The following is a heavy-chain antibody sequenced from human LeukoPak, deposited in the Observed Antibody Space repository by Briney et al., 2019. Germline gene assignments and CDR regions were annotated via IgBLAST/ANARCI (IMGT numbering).Heavy chain of an antibody. Sequence: SVKVSCKASGGTFSSYAISWVRQAPGQGLEWMGGIVPIFGTANYAQKFQGRVTITADESTSTAYMELSSLRSEDTAVYYCAASSGYRVNWFDPWGQGTLATVSS. J-gene: IGHJ5*02. CDR1: GGTFSSYA. D-gene: IGHD3-22*01. CDR3: AASSGYRVNWFDP. CDR2: IVPIFGTA. V-gene: IGHV1-69*13.